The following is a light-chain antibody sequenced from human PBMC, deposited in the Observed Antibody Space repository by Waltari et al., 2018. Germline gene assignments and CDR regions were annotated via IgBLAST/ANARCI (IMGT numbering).Light chain of an antibody. CDR2: DAS. CDR1: PTVSNY. J-gene: IGKJ4*01. Sequence: EIVLTQSPATLSLSPGEIATLSCKASPTVSNYLAWYQQKPGQAPRLLIYDASNRATGIPARFSGSGSGTDFTLTISSVAPEDFAVYYCQQRGKWVTFGGGTKVEIK. V-gene: IGKV3-11*01. CDR3: QQRGKWVT.